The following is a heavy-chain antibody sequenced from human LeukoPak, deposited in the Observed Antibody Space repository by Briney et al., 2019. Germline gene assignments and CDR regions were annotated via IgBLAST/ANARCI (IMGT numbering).Heavy chain of an antibody. Sequence: GESLKISCKGSGCSSTSYWIGWVRQMPGKGLEWMGIIYPGDSDTRYSPSFQGQVTISADKSISTAYLQWSSLKASDTAMYYCVRLHPAGFRGYFDYWGQGTLVTVSS. CDR1: GCSSTSYW. D-gene: IGHD1-14*01. J-gene: IGHJ4*02. CDR2: IYPGDSDT. CDR3: VRLHPAGFRGYFDY. V-gene: IGHV5-51*01.